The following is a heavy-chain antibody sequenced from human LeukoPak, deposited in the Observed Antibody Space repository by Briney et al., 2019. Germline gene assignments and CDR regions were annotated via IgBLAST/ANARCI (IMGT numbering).Heavy chain of an antibody. CDR3: ARAGYDILTGYYKGAFDI. J-gene: IGHJ3*02. V-gene: IGHV4-30-2*01. Sequence: SQTLSLTCAVSGGSISSGGYSWSWIRQPPGKGLEWIGDIYHSGSTYYNPSLKSRVTISVDRSENQFSLKLSSVTAADTAVYYCARAGYDILTGYYKGAFDIWGQGTMVTVSS. D-gene: IGHD3-9*01. CDR1: GGSISSGGYS. CDR2: IYHSGST.